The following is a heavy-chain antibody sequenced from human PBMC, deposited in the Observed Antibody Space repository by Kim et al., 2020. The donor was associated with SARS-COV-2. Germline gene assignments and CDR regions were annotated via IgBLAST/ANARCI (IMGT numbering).Heavy chain of an antibody. CDR1: GYSFTTYW. V-gene: IGHV5-10-1*01. J-gene: IGHJ2*01. Sequence: GESLKISCKASGYSFTTYWITWVRQMPGKGLEWMGRIDPRDSFTNYSPSFRGHVTISADKSFSTAYLQWSSLKASDTAMYYCAREGNYDTSGYYWYLDLWGRGTLVTVSS. D-gene: IGHD3-22*01. CDR3: AREGNYDTSGYYWYLDL. CDR2: IDPRDSFT.